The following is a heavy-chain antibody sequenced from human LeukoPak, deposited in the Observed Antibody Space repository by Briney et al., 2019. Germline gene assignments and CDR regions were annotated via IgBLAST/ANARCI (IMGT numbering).Heavy chain of an antibody. D-gene: IGHD2-15*01. CDR2: ISGSGGST. J-gene: IGHJ4*02. CDR3: PGPLLGRFFNY. CDR1: GFTFSSYA. Sequence: GGSLRLSCAASGFTFSSYAMSWVRQAPGKGLEWVSAISGSGGSTYYADSVKGRFTISRDNSKNTLYLQMNSLRAEDTAVYYCPGPLLGRFFNYWGQGTLVTVSS. V-gene: IGHV3-23*01.